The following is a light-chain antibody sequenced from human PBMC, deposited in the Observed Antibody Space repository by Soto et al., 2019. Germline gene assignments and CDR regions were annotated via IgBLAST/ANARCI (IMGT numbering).Light chain of an antibody. Sequence: IQSPYSLSASVGDRVTITCRASQSITSYLNWYQQKPGKAPKVLIYAASSLQSGVPSRFSGSGSGTDFTLTISSLQPEDFATYYCQQTSSTLSTFGQGTKVDIK. J-gene: IGKJ1*01. V-gene: IGKV1-39*01. CDR3: QQTSSTLST. CDR2: AAS. CDR1: QSITSY.